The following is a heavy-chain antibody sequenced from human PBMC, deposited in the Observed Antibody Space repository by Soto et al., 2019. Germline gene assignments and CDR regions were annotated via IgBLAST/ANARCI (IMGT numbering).Heavy chain of an antibody. V-gene: IGHV3-48*02. CDR1: GFTFSSYS. Sequence: QPGGSLRLSCAASGFTFSSYSMNWVRQAPGKGLEWVSYISSSSSTIYYADSVKGRFTISRDNAKNSLYLQMNSLRDEDTAVYYCAGDFWSGYSPEPFDYWGQGTLVTVSS. D-gene: IGHD3-3*01. J-gene: IGHJ4*02. CDR3: AGDFWSGYSPEPFDY. CDR2: ISSSSSTI.